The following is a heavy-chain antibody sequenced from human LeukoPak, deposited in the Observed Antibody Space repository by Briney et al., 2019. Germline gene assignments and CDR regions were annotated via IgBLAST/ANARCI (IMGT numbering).Heavy chain of an antibody. CDR3: ARDHQWLNTYYFDY. Sequence: GSSVKVSCKASIDTFSSYAISWVRQAPGQGLEWMGGIFPIFDTTNYAQKFQGRVTITADESTSTAYVELSSLRSEDTAVYYCARDHQWLNTYYFDYWGQGTLVTVSS. J-gene: IGHJ4*02. D-gene: IGHD6-19*01. V-gene: IGHV1-69*01. CDR2: IFPIFDTT. CDR1: IDTFSSYA.